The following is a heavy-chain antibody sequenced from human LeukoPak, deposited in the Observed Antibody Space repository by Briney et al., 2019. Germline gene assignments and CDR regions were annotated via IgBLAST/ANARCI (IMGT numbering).Heavy chain of an antibody. CDR2: INHSGST. CDR1: GGSFSGYY. J-gene: IGHJ5*02. Sequence: PSETQSLTCAVYGGSFSGYYWSWIRQPPGKGLEWIGEINHSGSTNYNPSLKSRVTISVDTSKNQFSLKLSSVTAADTAVYYCARGVTKVRGVSWLAPGGQGTLVSVFS. D-gene: IGHD3-10*01. V-gene: IGHV4-34*01. CDR3: ARGVTKVRGVSWLAP.